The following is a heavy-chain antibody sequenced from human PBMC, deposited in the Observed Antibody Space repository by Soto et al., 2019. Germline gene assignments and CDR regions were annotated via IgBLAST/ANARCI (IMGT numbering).Heavy chain of an antibody. CDR1: GYTFTSYY. Sequence: GASVKVSCKASGYTFTSYYMHWVRQAPGQELEWMGIINPSGGSTSYAQKFQGRVTMTRDTSTSTVYMELSSLRSEDTAVYYCARVVPIQLWVPYYYYGKDVWGQGNTVTVSS. D-gene: IGHD5-18*01. V-gene: IGHV1-46*03. J-gene: IGHJ6*02. CDR2: INPSGGST. CDR3: ARVVPIQLWVPYYYYGKDV.